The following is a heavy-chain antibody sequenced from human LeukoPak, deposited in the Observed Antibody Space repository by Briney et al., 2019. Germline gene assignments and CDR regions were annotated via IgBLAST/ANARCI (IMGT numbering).Heavy chain of an antibody. J-gene: IGHJ4*02. D-gene: IGHD5-18*01. CDR1: GGSFSGYY. Sequence: SETLSLTCAVYGGSFSGYYWSWIRQPPGKGLEWIGEINHSGSTNYNPSLKSRVTISVDTSKNQFSPKLSSVTAADTAVYYCASGYSYGYLFDYWGQGTLVTVSS. V-gene: IGHV4-34*01. CDR2: INHSGST. CDR3: ASGYSYGYLFDY.